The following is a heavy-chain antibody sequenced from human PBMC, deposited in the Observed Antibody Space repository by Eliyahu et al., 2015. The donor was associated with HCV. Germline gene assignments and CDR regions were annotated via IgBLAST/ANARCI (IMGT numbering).Heavy chain of an antibody. D-gene: IGHD4-17*01. CDR1: GXSXTSGSYF. V-gene: IGHV4-31*03. CDR2: ISFTRNT. Sequence: VQLQESGPGLVKPSQTLSLTCTVSGXSXTSGSYFWAXIRQLPGKGLEWIGYISFTRNTYYRPSLKSRVSISLDMPSNQFSLQRTSVTAADTAVYYCARAGDSDVPFDLWGQGTLVTVSS. CDR3: ARAGDSDVPFDL. J-gene: IGHJ5*02.